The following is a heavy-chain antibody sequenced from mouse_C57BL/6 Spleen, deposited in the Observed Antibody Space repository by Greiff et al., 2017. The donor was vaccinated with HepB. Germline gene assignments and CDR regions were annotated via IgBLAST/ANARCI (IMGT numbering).Heavy chain of an antibody. J-gene: IGHJ1*03. CDR3: ARDQTTVVAMRGYFDV. Sequence: EVQLVESGGGLVKPGGSLKLSCAASGFTFSSYAMSWVRQTPEKRLEWVATISDGGSYTYYPDNVKGRFTISRDNAKNNLYLQMSHLKSEDTAMYYCARDQTTVVAMRGYFDVWGTGTTVTVSS. CDR2: ISDGGSYT. CDR1: GFTFSSYA. V-gene: IGHV5-4*01. D-gene: IGHD1-1*01.